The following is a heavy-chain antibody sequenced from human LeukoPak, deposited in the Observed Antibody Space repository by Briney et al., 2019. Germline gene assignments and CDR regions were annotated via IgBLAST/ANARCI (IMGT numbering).Heavy chain of an antibody. CDR3: ARGRQTVGYCAGDCYSNY. CDR2: VSYDGSET. J-gene: IGHJ4*02. V-gene: IGHV3-30*03. D-gene: IGHD2-21*02. Sequence: PGGSLRLSCVVSGYSFSTYGMHWVRQAPGKGLEWVGVVSYDGSETYYGDSVRGRFTIARDNSRNTLYLQLNSLRVEDTAVYYCARGRQTVGYCAGDCYSNYWGQGALVTVSS. CDR1: GYSFSTYG.